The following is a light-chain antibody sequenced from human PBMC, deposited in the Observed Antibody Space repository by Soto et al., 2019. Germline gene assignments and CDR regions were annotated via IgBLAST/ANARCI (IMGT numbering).Light chain of an antibody. CDR2: DAI. Sequence: DIQLTQSPSFLSASVGDRVTITCRASQGITNNLAWYQQKPGKAPKLTIYDAITLESGVPSRFSGSGSGTHFTLTITSLQPEDFATYYCQHFYSYPITFGQGTRLEIK. V-gene: IGKV1-9*01. CDR3: QHFYSYPIT. CDR1: QGITNN. J-gene: IGKJ5*01.